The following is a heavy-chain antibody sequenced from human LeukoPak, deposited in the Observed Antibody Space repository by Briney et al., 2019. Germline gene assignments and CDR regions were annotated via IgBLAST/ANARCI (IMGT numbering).Heavy chain of an antibody. D-gene: IGHD1-26*01. CDR1: GGSVSGYY. CDR3: SRESGPYCPFGH. CDR2: IHYTGNT. V-gene: IGHV4-59*02. J-gene: IGHJ5*02. Sequence: PSETLSLTCSVSGGSVSGYYWNWIRQPPGKGLEWIGFIHYTGNTNYHPSLKSRVTISVDTSKNEVSLKLASVTAADTAVYYCSRESGPYCPFGHWGQGTLVAVTS.